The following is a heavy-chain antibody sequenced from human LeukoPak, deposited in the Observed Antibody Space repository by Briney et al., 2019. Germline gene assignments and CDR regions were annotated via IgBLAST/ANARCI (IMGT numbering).Heavy chain of an antibody. Sequence: SETLSLTCNVCGGSISSYYWTWIRQPAGKGLEWIGRIYSSGNTNYNPSLKSRVTMSVDTSKNQFSLKLTSVTAADTAVYYCARDGVVASRAFDIWGQGTMVTVSS. D-gene: IGHD2-15*01. CDR2: IYSSGNT. J-gene: IGHJ3*02. CDR1: GGSISSYY. CDR3: ARDGVVASRAFDI. V-gene: IGHV4-4*07.